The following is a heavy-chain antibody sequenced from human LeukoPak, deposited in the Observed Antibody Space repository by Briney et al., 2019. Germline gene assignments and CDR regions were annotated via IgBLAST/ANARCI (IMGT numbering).Heavy chain of an antibody. CDR3: ARYCTNGVCPYYYYGMDV. CDR1: GFPFSSYA. CDR2: IWYDGSNK. Sequence: PGGSLRLSCEASGFPFSSYAMTWVRQAPGKGLEWVAVIWYDGSNKYYADSVKGRFTISRDNSKNTLYLQMNSLRAEDTAVYYCARYCTNGVCPYYYYGMDVWRQGTTVTVSS. V-gene: IGHV3-33*07. J-gene: IGHJ6*02. D-gene: IGHD2-8*01.